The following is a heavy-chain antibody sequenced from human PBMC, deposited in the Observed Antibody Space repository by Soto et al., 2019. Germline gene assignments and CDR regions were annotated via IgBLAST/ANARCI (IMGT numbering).Heavy chain of an antibody. CDR1: SGSISSSTYF. Sequence: QLQLQESGPGLVKPSETLSLTCTVSSGSISSSTYFWAWIRQPPGKGLEWIGNIYYSGSTYYNPSLKSRVTISVDTSKNQFSLKLSSVTAADTAVYYCARVLRDYPFYYYYMDVWGKGTTVTVS. CDR3: ARVLRDYPFYYYYMDV. D-gene: IGHD3-10*01. V-gene: IGHV4-39*01. CDR2: IYYSGST. J-gene: IGHJ6*03.